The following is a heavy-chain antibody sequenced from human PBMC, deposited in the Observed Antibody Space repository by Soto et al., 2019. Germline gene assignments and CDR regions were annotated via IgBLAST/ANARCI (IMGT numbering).Heavy chain of an antibody. D-gene: IGHD3-10*01. J-gene: IGHJ4*02. CDR1: GGSFSGYY. CDR2: INHSGST. Sequence: QVQLQQWGAGLLKPSETLSLTCAVYGGSFSGYYWSWIRQPPGKGLEWIGAINHSGSTNYNPSLKSRVTISVDTSKNQFSLKLSSVTAADTAVYYCARGRVVRGVTHFDYWGQGTLVTVSS. CDR3: ARGRVVRGVTHFDY. V-gene: IGHV4-34*01.